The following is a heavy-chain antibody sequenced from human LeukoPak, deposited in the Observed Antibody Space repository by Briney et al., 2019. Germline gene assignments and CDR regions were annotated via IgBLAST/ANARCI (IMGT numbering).Heavy chain of an antibody. CDR1: GGSFSGYY. V-gene: IGHV4-34*01. CDR2: INHSGST. J-gene: IGHJ6*03. D-gene: IGHD3-10*01. Sequence: SETLSLTCAVYGGSFSGYYRSWIRQPPGKGLEWIGEINHSGSTNYNPSLKSRVTISVDTSKNQFSLKLSSVTAADTAVYYCARGRLLWSQTGYYYMDVWGKGTTVTVSS. CDR3: ARGRLLWSQTGYYYMDV.